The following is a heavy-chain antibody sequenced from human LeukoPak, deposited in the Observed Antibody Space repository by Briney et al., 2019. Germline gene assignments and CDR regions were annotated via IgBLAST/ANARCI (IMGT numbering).Heavy chain of an antibody. V-gene: IGHV4-34*01. CDR3: ARGRNDSSGYNHYFDY. D-gene: IGHD3-22*01. CDR1: GGSFSGYY. CDR2: INHSGST. J-gene: IGHJ4*02. Sequence: ASETLSLTCAVYGGSFSGYYWSWIRQPPGKGLEWIGEINHSGSTNYNPSLKRRVTISVDTSKNQFSLKLSSVTAADTAVYYCARGRNDSSGYNHYFDYWGQGTLVTVSS.